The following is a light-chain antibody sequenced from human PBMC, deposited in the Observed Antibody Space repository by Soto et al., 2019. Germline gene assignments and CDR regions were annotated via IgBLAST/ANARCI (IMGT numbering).Light chain of an antibody. V-gene: IGLV2-14*01. CDR2: EVS. J-gene: IGLJ2*01. Sequence: QSVLTQPASVSGSPGQSITISCTGTSSDVGDYDYVSWYQQYAGKAPKMMIYEVSNRPSGVSNGFSGSKSGNTAPLTISGLQAEDEADYCCSSYRSSNTLLFGGGTKLTVL. CDR3: SSYRSSNTLL. CDR1: SSDVGDYDY.